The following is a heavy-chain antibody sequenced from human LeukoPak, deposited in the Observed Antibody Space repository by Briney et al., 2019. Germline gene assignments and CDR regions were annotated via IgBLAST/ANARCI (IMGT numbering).Heavy chain of an antibody. CDR2: IKQDGSEK. CDR1: GFTFSSYA. V-gene: IGHV3-7*01. Sequence: GGSLRLSCAATGFTFSSYAMSWVRQAPGKGLEWVANIKQDGSEKYYVDSVKGRFTISRDNAKNSLYLQMNSLRAEDTAVYYCARENYFDYWGQGTLVTVSS. CDR3: ARENYFDY. J-gene: IGHJ4*02.